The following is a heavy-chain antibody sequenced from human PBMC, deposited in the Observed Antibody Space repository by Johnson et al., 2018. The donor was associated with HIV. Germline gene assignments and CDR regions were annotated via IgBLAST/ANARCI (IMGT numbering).Heavy chain of an antibody. Sequence: VQLVESGGGLVQPGGSLRLSCAGSGFIPEDYGMSWVRQSPGKGLEWVSDINWNGRSMGYADSVKGRFTISRDNAKNSLYLQMNSLRAEDTALYYCVKDRRADGTPRDAFDIWGQGTMVTVSS. J-gene: IGHJ3*02. CDR3: VKDRRADGTPRDAFDI. CDR2: INWNGRSM. V-gene: IGHV3-20*04. CDR1: GFIPEDYG.